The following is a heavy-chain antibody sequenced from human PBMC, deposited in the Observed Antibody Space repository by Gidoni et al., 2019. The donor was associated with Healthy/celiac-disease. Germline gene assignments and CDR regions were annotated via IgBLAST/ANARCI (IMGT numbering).Heavy chain of an antibody. J-gene: IGHJ4*02. Sequence: QVQLVESGGGLVKPGGSLRLSGAASGFTFSDYYMSWIRQAPGKGLGWVSYISSSSSYTNYADSVKGRFTISRDNAKNSLYLQMNSLRAEDTAVYYCARSGRFYDSSGYDYWGQGTLVTVSS. CDR1: GFTFSDYY. D-gene: IGHD3-22*01. V-gene: IGHV3-11*05. CDR2: ISSSSSYT. CDR3: ARSGRFYDSSGYDY.